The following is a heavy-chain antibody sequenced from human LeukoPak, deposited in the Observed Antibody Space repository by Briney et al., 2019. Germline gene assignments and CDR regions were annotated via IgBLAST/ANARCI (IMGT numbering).Heavy chain of an antibody. D-gene: IGHD2-2*01. Sequence: GGSLRLSCAASGFTFSNYAMSWVRQAPGKGLEWVSDISGSGDSTNYADSVKGRFTISRDNSKNTLYLQMNSLRAEDTAVYYCAKYRYQLLSAFDIWGQGTMVTVSS. J-gene: IGHJ3*02. V-gene: IGHV3-23*01. CDR1: GFTFSNYA. CDR2: ISGSGDST. CDR3: AKYRYQLLSAFDI.